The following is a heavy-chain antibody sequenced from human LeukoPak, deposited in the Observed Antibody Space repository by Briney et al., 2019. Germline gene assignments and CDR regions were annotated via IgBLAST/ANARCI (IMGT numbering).Heavy chain of an antibody. CDR1: GFIFSTYE. D-gene: IGHD2-21*01. CDR3: ARERQSCGGDCSDH. CDR2: IHIGSSNI. J-gene: IGHJ4*02. Sequence: PGGSLRLSCAASGFIFSTYEMNWVRQAPGKGLEWISYIHIGSSNICYADSVKGRFTISRDDAKSSLYLQMNSLRAEDTAVYYCARERQSCGGDCSDHWGQGTLVTVSS. V-gene: IGHV3-48*03.